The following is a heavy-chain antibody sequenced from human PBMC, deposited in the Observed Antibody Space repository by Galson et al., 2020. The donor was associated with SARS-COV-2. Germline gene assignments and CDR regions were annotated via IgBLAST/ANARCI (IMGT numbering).Heavy chain of an antibody. J-gene: IGHJ4*02. CDR3: AQGGWLDY. D-gene: IGHD6-19*01. Sequence: GGSLRLSCAASGFMFHTYDMSWVRQAPGKGLEWVSSIGGGGISKHYANSVKDRFTISRDNSKNILYLQMNGLRAEDTAIYFCAQGGWLDYWGQGTVVSVSS. V-gene: IGHV3-23*01. CDR1: GFMFHTYD. CDR2: IGGGGISK.